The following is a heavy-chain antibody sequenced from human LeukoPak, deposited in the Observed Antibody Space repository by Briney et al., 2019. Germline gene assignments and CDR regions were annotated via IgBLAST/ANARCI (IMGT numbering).Heavy chain of an antibody. CDR3: ASGPRWVGAAWAHSFTI. J-gene: IGHJ3*02. D-gene: IGHD2-15*01. CDR1: GFTFSSYW. CDR2: IKQDGSDK. Sequence: PGGSLRLSCLDSGFTFSSYWMSWVRQAPGKGLEWVANIKQDGSDKYYVDSVKGRFTISRDNAKNSLHLQMNSLRAEDTAVYFCASGPRWVGAAWAHSFTIWGQGTTVTVSS. V-gene: IGHV3-7*01.